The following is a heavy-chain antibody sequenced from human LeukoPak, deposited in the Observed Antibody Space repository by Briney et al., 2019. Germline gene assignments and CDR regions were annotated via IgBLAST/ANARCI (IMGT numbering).Heavy chain of an antibody. CDR3: ARHGASGSYLYYFDY. J-gene: IGHJ4*02. D-gene: IGHD1-26*01. Sequence: SETLSLTCTVSGGSISNYWWSWIRQPPGKGLEWIGYVFDSGGTNYNPSLKSRVTISVDTSKNQFSLKLSSVTAADTAVYFCARHGASGSYLYYFDYWGQGTLVTVSS. V-gene: IGHV4-59*08. CDR1: GGSISNYW. CDR2: VFDSGGT.